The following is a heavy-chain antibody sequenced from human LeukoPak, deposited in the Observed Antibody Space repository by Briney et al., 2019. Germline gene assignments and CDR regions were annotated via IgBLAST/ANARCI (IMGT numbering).Heavy chain of an antibody. J-gene: IGHJ5*02. D-gene: IGHD6-19*01. CDR1: GFSFSIYA. CDR3: AKRGAGSGGLHH. CDR2: FFSDTGKT. V-gene: IGHV3-23*05. Sequence: RGSLRLSCAASGFSFSIYAMAWVRQAPGKGLEWVSTFFSDTGKTDYADSVKGRFTISIDISKNVLYLQMNNLRVEDTAVYYCAKRGAGSGGLHHWGQGTLVPVSS.